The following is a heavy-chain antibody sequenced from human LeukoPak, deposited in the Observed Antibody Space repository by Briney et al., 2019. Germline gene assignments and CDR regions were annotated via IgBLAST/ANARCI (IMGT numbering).Heavy chain of an antibody. D-gene: IGHD3-10*01. CDR2: ISSSSSTI. Sequence: PSGGSLRLSCAASRFTFSSYSMNWVRQAPGKGLEWVSYISSSSSTIYYADSVKGRFTISRDNAKNSLYLQMNSLRAEDTAVYYCARDQSIGSGSYYVGAFDIWGQGTMVTVSS. CDR3: ARDQSIGSGSYYVGAFDI. V-gene: IGHV3-48*04. CDR1: RFTFSSYS. J-gene: IGHJ3*02.